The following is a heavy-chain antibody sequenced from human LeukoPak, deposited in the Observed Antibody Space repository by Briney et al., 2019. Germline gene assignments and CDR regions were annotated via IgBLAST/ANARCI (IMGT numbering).Heavy chain of an antibody. CDR3: AKDQDSGWYVGDY. V-gene: IGHV3-23*01. J-gene: IGHJ4*02. D-gene: IGHD6-19*01. Sequence: PGGSLRLSCAASGFTFSSYAMSWVRQAPGKGLEWVSAISGSGGSTYYADSVKGRFTISRDNSKNTLYLQMNSLGAEDTAVYYCAKDQDSGWYVGDYWGQGTLVTVSS. CDR1: GFTFSSYA. CDR2: ISGSGGST.